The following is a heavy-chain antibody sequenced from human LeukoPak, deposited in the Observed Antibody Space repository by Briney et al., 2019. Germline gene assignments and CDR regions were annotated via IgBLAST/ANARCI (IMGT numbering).Heavy chain of an antibody. CDR1: GFTFSSYA. CDR2: ISGSGGST. D-gene: IGHD3-10*01. CDR3: ARPPVRGVMLGDY. J-gene: IGHJ4*02. V-gene: IGHV3-23*01. Sequence: GGSLRLSCAASGFTFSSYAMSWVRQAPGKGLEWVSAISGSGGSTYYADSVKGRFTISRDNSKNTLYLQMNSLRAEDTAVYYCARPPVRGVMLGDYWAREPWSPSPQ.